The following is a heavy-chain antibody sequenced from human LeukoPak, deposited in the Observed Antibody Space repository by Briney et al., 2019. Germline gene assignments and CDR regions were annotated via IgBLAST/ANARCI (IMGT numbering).Heavy chain of an antibody. Sequence: ASVKVSCKASGVTFSSYAISWVRQAPGQGLEWMGRISPILSIANYAQNVQGRVTITSDKSTSTVYSELSSLRSEDTAVEYCWRGRAAYYYYGSGYCPNYYYQGLDLWGQGTTVTVSS. CDR2: ISPILSIA. J-gene: IGHJ6*02. CDR1: GVTFSSYA. V-gene: IGHV1-69*04. D-gene: IGHD3-22*01. CDR3: WRGRAAYYYYGSGYCPNYYYQGLDL.